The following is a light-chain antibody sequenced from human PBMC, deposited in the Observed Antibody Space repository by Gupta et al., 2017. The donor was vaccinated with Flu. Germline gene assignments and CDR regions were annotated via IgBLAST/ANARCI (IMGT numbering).Light chain of an antibody. V-gene: IGLV2-14*01. Sequence: QSALPQPASVSGYPGQSITISCTGTSSDIGYYNYVTWYQQHPGKAPKHLIYGVTNRPSGVSNRFSGSKSGDTASLTISGRQAEDEADYYCSSCTSSTTVVFGGGTKLTVL. J-gene: IGLJ2*01. CDR2: GVT. CDR1: SSDIGYYNY. CDR3: SSCTSSTTVV.